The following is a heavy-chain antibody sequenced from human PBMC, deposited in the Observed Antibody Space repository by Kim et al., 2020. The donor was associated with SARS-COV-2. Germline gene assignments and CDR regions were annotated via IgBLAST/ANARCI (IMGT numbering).Heavy chain of an antibody. CDR3: ARGSSSSWYSTGYYYYYGMDV. CDR1: GGSISGYY. D-gene: IGHD6-13*01. CDR2: IYYSGST. Sequence: SETLSLTCTVSGGSISGYYWSWIRQPPGKGLEWIGYIYYSGSTNYNPSLKSRVTISVDTSKNQFSLKLSSVTAADTAVYYCARGSSSSWYSTGYYYYYGMDVWGQGTTVTVSS. J-gene: IGHJ6*02. V-gene: IGHV4-59*01.